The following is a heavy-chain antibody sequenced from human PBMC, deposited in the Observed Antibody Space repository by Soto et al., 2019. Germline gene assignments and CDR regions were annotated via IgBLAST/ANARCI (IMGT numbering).Heavy chain of an antibody. Sequence: QVQLVQAGAEVKKPGSSVKVSCKASGGTFSSYAISWVRQAPGQGLEWMGGIIPIFGTANYAQKFQGRVKITADESTSTAYMELSGLRSEDTAVYYCASTPNCGGDCVGDYWGQGNLVTVSS. V-gene: IGHV1-69*01. CDR1: GGTFSSYA. D-gene: IGHD2-21*02. CDR3: ASTPNCGGDCVGDY. J-gene: IGHJ4*02. CDR2: IIPIFGTA.